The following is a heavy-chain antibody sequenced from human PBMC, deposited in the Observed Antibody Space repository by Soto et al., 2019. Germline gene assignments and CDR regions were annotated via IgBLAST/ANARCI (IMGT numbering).Heavy chain of an antibody. J-gene: IGHJ6*02. D-gene: IGHD5-12*01. CDR2: ISSSSSYI. V-gene: IGHV3-21*01. Sequence: GGSLRLSCAASGFTFSSYSMNWVRQAPGKGLEWVSSISSSSSYIYYADSVKGRFTISRDNAKNSLYLQMNSLRAEDTAVYYCARDIRDGYNHYYYYYYGMDVWGQGTTVTVSS. CDR1: GFTFSSYS. CDR3: ARDIRDGYNHYYYYYYGMDV.